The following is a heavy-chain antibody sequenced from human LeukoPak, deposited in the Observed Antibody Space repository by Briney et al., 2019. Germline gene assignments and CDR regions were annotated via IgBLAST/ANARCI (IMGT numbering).Heavy chain of an antibody. V-gene: IGHV3-21*01. J-gene: IGHJ5*02. CDR3: ARDAGGRTQREGWFDP. D-gene: IGHD1-26*01. Sequence: GGSLRLPCAPSGLSFRTYSMNWVRQAPGKGLEWVSSINSDSIWIYYADSVRGRFTISRDNTRNSLYLQMSSLRVEDTAVYCCARDAGGRTQREGWFDPWGQGTLVTVSS. CDR2: INSDSIWI. CDR1: GLSFRTYS.